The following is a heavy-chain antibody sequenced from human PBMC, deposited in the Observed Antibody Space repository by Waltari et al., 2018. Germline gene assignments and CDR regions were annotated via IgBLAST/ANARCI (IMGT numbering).Heavy chain of an antibody. J-gene: IGHJ4*02. Sequence: EVQLVEAGGGLVKPGGSLRLSCAASGFTFSSYSMNWVRQAPGKGLAWVSSISSSSSYIYYADLVKGRFTISRDNAKSSLYLQLNSLRAEDTAVYYCAREGYSYGYDYWGQGTLVTVSS. V-gene: IGHV3-21*01. CDR2: ISSSSSYI. CDR3: AREGYSYGYDY. D-gene: IGHD5-18*01. CDR1: GFTFSSYS.